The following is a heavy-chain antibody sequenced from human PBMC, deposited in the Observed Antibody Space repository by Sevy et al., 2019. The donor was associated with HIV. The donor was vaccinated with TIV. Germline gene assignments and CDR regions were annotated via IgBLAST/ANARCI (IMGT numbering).Heavy chain of an antibody. D-gene: IGHD4-17*01. V-gene: IGHV3-30*02. CDR3: AKGPQPMVTTSYGMDV. CDR1: GFTFKDYG. Sequence: GGSLRLSCAASGFTFKDYGMHWVRQAPGKGLEWVTFIRYDGSIKYYADSVKGRFTISRDNSKNTLYLQMNSLRVEDTAMYYCAKGPQPMVTTSYGMDVWGQGTKVTVSS. J-gene: IGHJ6*02. CDR2: IRYDGSIK.